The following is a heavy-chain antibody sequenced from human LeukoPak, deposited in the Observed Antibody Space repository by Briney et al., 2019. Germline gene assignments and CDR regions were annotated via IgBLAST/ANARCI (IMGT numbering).Heavy chain of an antibody. J-gene: IGHJ4*02. Sequence: ASVKVSCKASGYTFTSYDFNWVRQATGQRPEWMGWLSPNSGDTGYAQKFQDRVTMTRNTSISTAYMELSSLRSDDTAVYYCARGPPNWGYDYWGPGTLVTVSS. CDR2: LSPNSGDT. D-gene: IGHD7-27*01. CDR3: ARGPPNWGYDY. CDR1: GYTFTSYD. V-gene: IGHV1-8*01.